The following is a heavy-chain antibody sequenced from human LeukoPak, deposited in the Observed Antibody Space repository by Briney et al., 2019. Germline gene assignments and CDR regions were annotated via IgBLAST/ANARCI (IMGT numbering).Heavy chain of an antibody. CDR1: GYTFTSYG. CDR2: ISAYNGNT. Sequence: ASVTVSCKASGYTFTSYGISRVRQAPGQGLEWMGWISAYNGNTNYAQKLQGRVTMTTDTSTSTAYMELRSLRSDDTAVYYCARNDDFWSGYYASFDPWGQGTLVTVSS. D-gene: IGHD3-3*01. V-gene: IGHV1-18*01. CDR3: ARNDDFWSGYYASFDP. J-gene: IGHJ5*02.